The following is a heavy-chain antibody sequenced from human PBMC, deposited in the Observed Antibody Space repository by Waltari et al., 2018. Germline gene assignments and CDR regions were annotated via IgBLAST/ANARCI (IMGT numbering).Heavy chain of an antibody. J-gene: IGHJ3*02. D-gene: IGHD1-26*01. CDR3: ARGGSGSYMGSFDI. Sequence: QVQLQESGPGLVKPSENLSLTCAAYGYSISTGYSWSWIRQPPGKGLEWIGGIYHTGTTYYNASLKSRVTISVDTSKNQFSLNLSFVTAADTALYFCARGGSGSYMGSFDIWGQGPMVTVSS. V-gene: IGHV4-38-2*01. CDR1: GYSISTGYS. CDR2: IYHTGTT.